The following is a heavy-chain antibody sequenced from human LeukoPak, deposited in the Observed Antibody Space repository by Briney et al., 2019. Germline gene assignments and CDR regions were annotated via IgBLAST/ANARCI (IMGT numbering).Heavy chain of an antibody. V-gene: IGHV3-74*01. Sequence: GGSLRLSCAASGFTFSSYWMHWVRQAPGKGLVWVSRINSDGSSTSYADSVKGRFTISRDNAKNTLYLQMNSLRAEDTAVYYCAISRNGVVTLNWGQGTLVTVSS. D-gene: IGHD3-3*01. CDR2: INSDGSST. CDR3: AISRNGVVTLN. CDR1: GFTFSSYW. J-gene: IGHJ4*02.